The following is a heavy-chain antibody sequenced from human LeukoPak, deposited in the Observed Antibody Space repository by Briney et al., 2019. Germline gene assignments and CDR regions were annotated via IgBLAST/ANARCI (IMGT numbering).Heavy chain of an antibody. CDR1: GFTFDDYA. Sequence: PGGSLRLSCAASGFTFDDYAMHWVRQAPGKGLEWVSGISWNSGSIGYADSVKGRFTISRDNAKNSLYLQMNSLRAEDTALYYCAKDGDGSPHYYYYYGMDVWGQGTTVTVSS. CDR3: AKDGDGSPHYYYYYGMDV. CDR2: ISWNSGSI. J-gene: IGHJ6*02. V-gene: IGHV3-9*01. D-gene: IGHD1-26*01.